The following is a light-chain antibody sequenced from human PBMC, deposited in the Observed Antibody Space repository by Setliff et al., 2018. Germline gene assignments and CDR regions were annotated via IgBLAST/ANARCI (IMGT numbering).Light chain of an antibody. CDR1: SSDIGGYNY. CDR2: DVI. Sequence: QSALTQPASVSGSPGQSITISCTGTSSDIGGYNYVSWYQQHPGKAPKLMIYDVINRPSGISHRFSGSKSGNTASLTISGLQSEDEADYYCASYTATSTPLYVFGTGTKVTVL. V-gene: IGLV2-14*03. J-gene: IGLJ1*01. CDR3: ASYTATSTPLYV.